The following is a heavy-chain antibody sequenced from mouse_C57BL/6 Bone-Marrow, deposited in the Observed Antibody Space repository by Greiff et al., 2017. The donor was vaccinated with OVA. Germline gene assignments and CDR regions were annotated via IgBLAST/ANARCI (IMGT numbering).Heavy chain of an antibody. D-gene: IGHD1-1*01. CDR3: ARGRGYYGYWYFDV. CDR1: GYTFTSYW. J-gene: IGHJ1*03. Sequence: QVQLKQPGAELVKPGASVKLSCKASGYTFTSYWMHWVKQRPGQGLEWIGMIHPNSGSTNYNEKFKSKATLTVDKSSSTAYMQLSSLTSEDSAVYYCARGRGYYGYWYFDVWGTGTTVTVSS. V-gene: IGHV1-64*01. CDR2: IHPNSGST.